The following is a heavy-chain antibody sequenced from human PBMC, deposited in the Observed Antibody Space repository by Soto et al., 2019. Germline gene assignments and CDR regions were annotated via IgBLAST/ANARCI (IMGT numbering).Heavy chain of an antibody. CDR1: GGTFSSYA. CDR3: ASGGMVGCGGDCYPLDY. Sequence: SVKVSCKASGGTFSSYAISWVRQAPGQGLEWMGGIIPIFGTANYAQKFQGRVTITADESTSTAYMELSSLRSEDTAVYYCASGGMVGCGGDCYPLDYWGQGSLVTVSS. CDR2: IIPIFGTA. D-gene: IGHD2-21*02. J-gene: IGHJ4*02. V-gene: IGHV1-69*13.